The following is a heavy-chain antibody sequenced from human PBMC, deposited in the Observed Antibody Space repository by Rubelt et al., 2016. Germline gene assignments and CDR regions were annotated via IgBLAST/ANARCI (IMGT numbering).Heavy chain of an antibody. V-gene: IGHV4-34*01. CDR3: AKGIRAILYYGMDV. Sequence: QVQLQQWGAGLLKPSETLSLSCAVYGGSFSGYYWRWIRQPPGKGLEWIGEINHSGSTNYNPSLKSRVTISVDTSKNQFSLKLSSVTAADTAAYYCAKGIRAILYYGMDVWGQGTTVTVSS. CDR2: INHSGST. D-gene: IGHD3-3*02. J-gene: IGHJ6*02. CDR1: GGSFSGYY.